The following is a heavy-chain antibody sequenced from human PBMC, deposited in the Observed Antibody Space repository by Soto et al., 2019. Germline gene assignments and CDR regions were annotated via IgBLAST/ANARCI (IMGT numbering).Heavy chain of an antibody. CDR3: ARSHVGQYFDY. D-gene: IGHD3-10*01. CDR2: IYHSGST. V-gene: IGHV4-4*02. CDR1: SGSLSSSNW. Sequence: SDTLSLTCAVSSGSLSSSNWWSWVRQPPGKGLEWIGEIYHSGSTNYNPSLKSRVTISVDKSKNQFSLKLSSVTAADTAVYYCARSHVGQYFDYWGQGTLVTVSS. J-gene: IGHJ4*02.